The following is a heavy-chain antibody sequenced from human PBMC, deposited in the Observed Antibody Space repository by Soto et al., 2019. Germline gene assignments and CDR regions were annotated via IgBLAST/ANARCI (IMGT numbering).Heavy chain of an antibody. CDR1: GFTFSSYA. D-gene: IGHD2-2*01. CDR3: AREMVEYQLPDYYYYGMAV. V-gene: IGHV3-30-3*01. Sequence: PGGSLRLSCAASGFTFSSYAMHWVRQAPGKGLEWVAVISYDGSNKYYADSVKGRFTISRDNSKNTLYLQMNSLRAEDTAVYYCAREMVEYQLPDYYYYGMAVWGQGTMVTISS. CDR2: ISYDGSNK. J-gene: IGHJ6*01.